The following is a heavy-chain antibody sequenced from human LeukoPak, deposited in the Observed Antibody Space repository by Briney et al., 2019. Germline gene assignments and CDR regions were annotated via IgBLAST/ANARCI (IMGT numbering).Heavy chain of an antibody. D-gene: IGHD3-3*01. CDR3: ARDYIAYDPLDY. V-gene: IGHV3-21*01. Sequence: GGSLRLSCAASGFTFSTYDMNWVRQAPGKGLEWVSSISSRSSSIYYADSVKGRFTISRDNAKNSLYLQMNSLRAEDTAVYWCARDYIAYDPLDYWGQGTLVTVSS. CDR2: ISSRSSSI. CDR1: GFTFSTYD. J-gene: IGHJ4*02.